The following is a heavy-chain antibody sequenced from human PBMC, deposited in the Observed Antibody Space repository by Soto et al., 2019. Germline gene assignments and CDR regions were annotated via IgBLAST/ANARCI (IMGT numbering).Heavy chain of an antibody. Sequence: SETLSLTCTVSGGSIRSGGYYWSWVRQNPRRGLEWIGNIYYSGNTYYNPSLKSRLTISVDTSKNQFSLNLSSVTAADTAVYYCARDRLMATAGTARHYFGLDVWGQGTTVTVLL. V-gene: IGHV4-31*03. D-gene: IGHD5-18*01. J-gene: IGHJ6*02. CDR2: IYYSGNT. CDR3: ARDRLMATAGTARHYFGLDV. CDR1: GGSIRSGGYY.